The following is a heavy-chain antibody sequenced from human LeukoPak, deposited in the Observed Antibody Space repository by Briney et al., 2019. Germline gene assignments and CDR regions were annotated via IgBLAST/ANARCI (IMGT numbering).Heavy chain of an antibody. CDR1: GFTFSSYA. J-gene: IGHJ4*02. CDR2: ISGSGGST. Sequence: GGSLRLSCAASGFTFSSYAMSWVRQAPGKGLEWVSAISGSGGSTYYADSVKGRFTISRDNSKNTLYLQMNSLRAEDTAVYYCAKSRAFTIFGVYDKVIDYWGQGTLVTVSS. D-gene: IGHD3-3*01. V-gene: IGHV3-23*01. CDR3: AKSRAFTIFGVYDKVIDY.